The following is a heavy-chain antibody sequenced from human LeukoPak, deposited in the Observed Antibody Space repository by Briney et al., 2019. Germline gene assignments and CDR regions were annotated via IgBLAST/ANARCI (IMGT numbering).Heavy chain of an antibody. CDR1: GYTFTSYG. J-gene: IGHJ3*02. V-gene: IGHV7-4-1*02. CDR3: ARPSVGANDAFDI. Sequence: ASVKVSCKASGYTFTSYGISWVRQAPGQGLEWMGWINTNTGNPTHAQDFAGRFVFSLDTSVSTAFLQISNLKPEDTAVYYCARPSVGANDAFDIWGQGTMVTVSS. CDR2: INTNTGNP. D-gene: IGHD1-26*01.